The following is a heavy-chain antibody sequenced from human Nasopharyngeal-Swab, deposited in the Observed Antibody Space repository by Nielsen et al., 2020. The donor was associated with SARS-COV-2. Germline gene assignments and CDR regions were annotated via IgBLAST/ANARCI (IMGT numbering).Heavy chain of an antibody. CDR2: IIPIFGTA. D-gene: IGHD2-8*02. CDR1: GGTFSSYA. Sequence: SVKVSCKASGGTFSSYAISWVRQAPGQGLEWMGGIIPIFGTANYAQKFQGRVTITADESTSTAYMELSSLRSEDTAVHYCARDQAGGGVLGYWGQGTLVTVSS. CDR3: ARDQAGGGVLGY. J-gene: IGHJ4*02. V-gene: IGHV1-69*13.